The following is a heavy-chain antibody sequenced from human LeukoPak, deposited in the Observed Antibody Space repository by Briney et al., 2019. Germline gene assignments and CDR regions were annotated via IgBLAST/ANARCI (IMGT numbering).Heavy chain of an antibody. J-gene: IGHJ4*02. CDR1: GGSFSGNF. CDR3: ARGQSTIFGVVSTFDY. D-gene: IGHD3-3*01. Sequence: SETLSLTCAVYGGSFSGNFWSWIRQPPGKGLEWIGEINHSGSTNYNPSLKSRVTISVDTSKNQFSLKLSSVTAADTAVYYCARGQSTIFGVVSTFDYWGQGTLVTVSS. CDR2: INHSGST. V-gene: IGHV4-34*01.